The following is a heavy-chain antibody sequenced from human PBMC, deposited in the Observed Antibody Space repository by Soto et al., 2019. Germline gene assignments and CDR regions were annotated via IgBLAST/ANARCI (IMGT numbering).Heavy chain of an antibody. CDR3: ARLESPVPFFDX. Sequence: PGEALKISWKGSGYSFTSYWIGWVRQMPGKGVELMVIIYTGDSDTRYSPSFQGQVTISAYKSISNAYLQWSSLKASDTAMYYCARLESPVPFFDXWGQGTLVTVSX. J-gene: IGHJ4*02. CDR1: GYSFTSYW. CDR2: IYTGDSDT. V-gene: IGHV5-51*01.